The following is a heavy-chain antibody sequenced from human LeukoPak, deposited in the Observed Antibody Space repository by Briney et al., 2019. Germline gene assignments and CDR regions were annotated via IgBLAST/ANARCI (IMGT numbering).Heavy chain of an antibody. V-gene: IGHV4-30-2*01. J-gene: IGHJ6*04. CDR1: GGSISSGGYS. Sequence: SQTLSLTCAVSGGSISSGGYSWSWIRRPPGKGLEWIGYIYHSGSTYYNPSLKSRVTISVDRSKNQFSLKLSSVTAADTAVYYCARRCSGGSCYYYGMDVWGRGTTVTVSS. CDR3: ARRCSGGSCYYYGMDV. D-gene: IGHD2-15*01. CDR2: IYHSGST.